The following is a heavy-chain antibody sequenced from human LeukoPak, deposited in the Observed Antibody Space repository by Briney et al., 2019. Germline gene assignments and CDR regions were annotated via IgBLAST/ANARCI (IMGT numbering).Heavy chain of an antibody. D-gene: IGHD3-22*01. Sequence: SETLSLTCSVSGDSISSTNYYWGWIRQSPGKGLQWIGSISYSGSSYYNPSLKSRLTISIDSPRNQLFLKLSSVTAADTAVHFCVVIVPDDAFDIWGQGTMVTVSA. V-gene: IGHV4-39*01. CDR2: ISYSGSS. J-gene: IGHJ3*02. CDR3: VVIVPDDAFDI. CDR1: GDSISSTNYY.